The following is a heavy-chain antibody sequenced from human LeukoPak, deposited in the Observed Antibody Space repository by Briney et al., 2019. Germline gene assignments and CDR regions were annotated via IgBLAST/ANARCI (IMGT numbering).Heavy chain of an antibody. V-gene: IGHV3-23*01. CDR3: AKDKPWEQQLKY. CDR1: GFTFGSYA. D-gene: IGHD6-13*01. J-gene: IGHJ4*02. Sequence: GGSLRLSCVASGFTFGSYAMSWVRQAPGKGLEWVSAISGSSSSTYYADSVKGRFTISRDNSKNTLYLQMNSLRAEDTAVYYCAKDKPWEQQLKYWGQGTLVTVSS. CDR2: ISGSSSST.